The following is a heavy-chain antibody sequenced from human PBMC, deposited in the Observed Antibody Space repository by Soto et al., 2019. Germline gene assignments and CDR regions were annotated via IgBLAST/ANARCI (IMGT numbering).Heavy chain of an antibody. J-gene: IGHJ4*02. Sequence: SRPTLVNPTQTLTLTCTFSGFSLSTSGMHFRWLRQPTGKALEWLARIDWDDDKYSRTSLKTGLTMSQTTSKSQVVVTMSNTAPPDTATYYCPRQRGQLRGPYFDYLGQGALVTVSS. D-gene: IGHD1-26*01. CDR3: PRQRGQLRGPYFDY. V-gene: IGHV2-70*04. CDR1: GFSLSTSGMH. CDR2: IDWDDDK.